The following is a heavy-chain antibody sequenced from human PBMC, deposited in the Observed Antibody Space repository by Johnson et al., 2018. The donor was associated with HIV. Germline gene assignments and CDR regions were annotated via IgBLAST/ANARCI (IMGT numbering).Heavy chain of an antibody. V-gene: IGHV3-7*03. CDR1: GLTFSSHS. CDR2: IKHDGSEK. CDR3: ARVARVVVDAEDAFDI. Sequence: VQLVESGGGLVQPGGSLRLSCAASGLTFSSHSMNWVRQAPGKGLEWVANIKHDGSEKYYVDSVKGRFTISRDNAKNSLYLQMNSLRAEDTAVYYCARVARVVVDAEDAFDIWGQGTMVTVSS. D-gene: IGHD2-8*02. J-gene: IGHJ3*02.